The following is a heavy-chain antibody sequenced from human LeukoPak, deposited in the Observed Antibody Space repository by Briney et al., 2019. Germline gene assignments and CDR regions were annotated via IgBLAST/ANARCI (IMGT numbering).Heavy chain of an antibody. CDR3: AKARSTLDYPIDY. D-gene: IGHD3/OR15-3a*01. V-gene: IGHV3-23*01. CDR1: GFTFSSYS. J-gene: IGHJ4*02. CDR2: ISGSGGST. Sequence: PGGSLRLSCAASGFTFSSYSMNWVRQAPGKGLGWVSAISGSGGSTYYADSVKGRFTISRDNSKNTLYLQMNSLRAEDTAVYYCAKARSTLDYPIDYWGQGTLVTVSS.